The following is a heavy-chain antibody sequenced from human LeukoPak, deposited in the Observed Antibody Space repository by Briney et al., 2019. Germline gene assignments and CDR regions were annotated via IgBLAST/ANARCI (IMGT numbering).Heavy chain of an antibody. D-gene: IGHD4-17*01. CDR1: GFTFSSYG. CDR3: AKSGRGDYDNYYFYMDV. J-gene: IGHJ6*03. Sequence: PGGSLRLSCAASGFTFSSYGMHWVRQAPGKGLEWVTAIGSSGEKIYYADSVKGRFTISRDNSKITLYLQMNSLRVEDTAIYYCAKSGRGDYDNYYFYMDVWGRGTTVTVSS. V-gene: IGHV3-23*01. CDR2: IGSSGEKI.